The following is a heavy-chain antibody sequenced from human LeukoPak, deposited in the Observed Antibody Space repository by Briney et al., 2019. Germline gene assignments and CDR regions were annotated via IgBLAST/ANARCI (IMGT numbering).Heavy chain of an antibody. Sequence: GASVKVSCKASGYTFTGYYMHWVRQAPGQGLEWMGWINPNSGGTNYAQKFQGRVTMTRDTSISTAYMELSRLRSDDTAVYYCVEYSSSRDAFDIWGQGTMVTVSS. J-gene: IGHJ3*02. D-gene: IGHD6-6*01. CDR3: VEYSSSRDAFDI. CDR2: INPNSGGT. CDR1: GYTFTGYY. V-gene: IGHV1-2*02.